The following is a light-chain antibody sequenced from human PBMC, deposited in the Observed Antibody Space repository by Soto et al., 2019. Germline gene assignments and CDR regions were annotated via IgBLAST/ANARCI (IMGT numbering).Light chain of an antibody. CDR2: GAS. V-gene: IGKV3-20*01. J-gene: IGKJ1*01. Sequence: EIVLTQSPGTLSLSPGERATLSCRASQSVSSSYLGWYQQKPGQAPRLLMYGASSRATGIPERFSGSGSGTDFTLTISRLEPEDSAVYYCQQYGSSPTWTFGQGTKVDIK. CDR3: QQYGSSPTWT. CDR1: QSVSSSY.